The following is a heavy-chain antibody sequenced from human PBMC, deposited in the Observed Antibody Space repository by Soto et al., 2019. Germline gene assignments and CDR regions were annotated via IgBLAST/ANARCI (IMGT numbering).Heavy chain of an antibody. D-gene: IGHD3-10*01. CDR2: IYYSGST. Sequence: QLQLQESGPGLVKPSETLSLTCTVSGGSISSSSYYWGWIRQPPGKGLEWIGSIYYSGSTYYNPSLKSGVNISVDTSKNQFSLKLSSVTAADTAVYYCARSLITMVPAADWGQGTLVTVSS. CDR3: ARSLITMVPAAD. J-gene: IGHJ4*02. V-gene: IGHV4-39*01. CDR1: GGSISSSSYY.